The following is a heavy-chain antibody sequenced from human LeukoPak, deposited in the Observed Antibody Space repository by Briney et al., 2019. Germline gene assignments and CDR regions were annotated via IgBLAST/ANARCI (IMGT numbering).Heavy chain of an antibody. J-gene: IGHJ4*01. CDR3: VRPVCCTKTSRRIPGVYFFD. Sequence: GGSLRLSCAASGFTFSNYAMNWVRQAPGKGPEWISAVSDGNKNKYYADSVRGRFTISRDNSKNTLYLQMNSLRAEDTAVYYCVRPVCCTKTSRRIPGVYFFD. V-gene: IGHV3-23*01. CDR2: VSDGNKNK. D-gene: IGHD2-8*01. CDR1: GFTFSNYA.